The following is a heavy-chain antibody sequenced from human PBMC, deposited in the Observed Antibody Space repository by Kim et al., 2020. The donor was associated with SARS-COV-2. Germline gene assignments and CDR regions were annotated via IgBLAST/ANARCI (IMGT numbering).Heavy chain of an antibody. D-gene: IGHD3-10*01. CDR1: GYTFTSYD. CDR3: AREYYYGSGSYYNPNGPDV. CDR2: MNPNSGNT. Sequence: ASVKVSCKASGYTFTSYDINWVRQATGQGLEWMGWMNPNSGNTGYAQKFQGRVTMTRNTSISTAYMELSSLRSEDTAVYYCAREYYYGSGSYYNPNGPDVWGQGTTVTVSS. J-gene: IGHJ6*02. V-gene: IGHV1-8*01.